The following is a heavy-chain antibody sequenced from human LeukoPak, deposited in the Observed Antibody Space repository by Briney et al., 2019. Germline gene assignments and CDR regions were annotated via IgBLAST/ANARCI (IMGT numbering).Heavy chain of an antibody. Sequence: GASVKVSCKASGYTFTSYGISWVRQAPGQGLEWMGWISAYNGNTNYAQKIQGRVTMTTDTSTSTAYMELRSLRSDDTAVYYCARQTYYDFWSGYYGFDYWGQGTMVTVSS. CDR1: GYTFTSYG. CDR3: ARQTYYDFWSGYYGFDY. CDR2: ISAYNGNT. D-gene: IGHD3-3*01. J-gene: IGHJ4*02. V-gene: IGHV1-18*01.